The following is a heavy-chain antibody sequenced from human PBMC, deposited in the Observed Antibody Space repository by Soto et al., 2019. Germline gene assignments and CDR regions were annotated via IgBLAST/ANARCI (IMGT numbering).Heavy chain of an antibody. CDR2: IIPIFGTA. V-gene: IGHV1-69*13. Sequence: ASVKVSCKASGGTFSSYAISWVRQAPGQGLEWMGGIIPIFGTANYTQKFQGRVTITADESTSTAYMELSSLRSEDTAVYYCARDLHDLWSGYSPSFDYWGQGTLVTVSS. D-gene: IGHD3-3*01. J-gene: IGHJ4*02. CDR3: ARDLHDLWSGYSPSFDY. CDR1: GGTFSSYA.